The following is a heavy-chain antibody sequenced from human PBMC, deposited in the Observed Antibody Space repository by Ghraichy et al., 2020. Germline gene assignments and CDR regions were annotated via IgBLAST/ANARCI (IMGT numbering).Heavy chain of an antibody. V-gene: IGHV1-3*01. CDR3: ARDGDQLLEGPLGGEWSYYYGMDV. CDR2: INAGNGNT. CDR1: GYTFTSYA. Sequence: ASVKVSCKASGYTFTSYAMHWVRQAPGQRLEWMGWINAGNGNTKYSQKFQGRVTITRDTSASTAYMELSSLRSEDTAVYYCARDGDQLLEGPLGGEWSYYYGMDVWGQGTTVTVSS. J-gene: IGHJ6*02. D-gene: IGHD2-2*01.